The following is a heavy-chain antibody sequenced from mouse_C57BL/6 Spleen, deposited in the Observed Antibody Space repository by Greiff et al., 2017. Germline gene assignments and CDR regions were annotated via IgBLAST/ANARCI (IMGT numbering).Heavy chain of an antibody. CDR2: INPNNGGT. J-gene: IGHJ4*01. V-gene: IGHV1-18*01. CDR1: GYTFTDYN. Sequence: EVHLVESGPELVKPGASVKIPCKASGYTFTDYNMDWVKQSHGKSLEWIGDINPNNGGTIYNQKFKGKATLTVDKSSSTAYMELRSLTSEDTAVYYCARKDYDDYAMDYWGQGTSVTVSS. CDR3: ARKDYDDYAMDY. D-gene: IGHD2-4*01.